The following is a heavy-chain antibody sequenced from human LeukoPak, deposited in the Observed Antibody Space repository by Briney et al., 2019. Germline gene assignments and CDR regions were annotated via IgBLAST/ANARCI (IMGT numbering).Heavy chain of an antibody. V-gene: IGHV3-23*01. D-gene: IGHD1-26*01. CDR2: ISGSGGST. CDR3: ARESSAGATGDYSDY. CDR1: GFTFSIYA. J-gene: IGHJ4*02. Sequence: GGSLRLSCAASGFTFSIYAMSWVRQAPGKGLEWVSTISGSGGSTYYADSVKGRFTISRDNAKRSLYLHMNSLRVEDTAFYFCARESSAGATGDYSDYWGQGALVTVSS.